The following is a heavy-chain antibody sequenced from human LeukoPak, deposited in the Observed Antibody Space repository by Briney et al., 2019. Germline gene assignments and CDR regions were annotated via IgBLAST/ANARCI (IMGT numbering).Heavy chain of an antibody. J-gene: IGHJ4*02. D-gene: IGHD6-19*01. CDR2: ISWNSGSI. CDR1: GFTFDDYA. CDR3: AREALAGSYYFDC. Sequence: PGGSLRLSCAASGFTFDDYAMHWVRQAPGKGLEWVSGISWNSGSIGYVDSVKGRFTISRDNAKNSLHLQMNSLRAEDTAVYYCAREALAGSYYFDCWGQGTLVPVSS. V-gene: IGHV3-9*01.